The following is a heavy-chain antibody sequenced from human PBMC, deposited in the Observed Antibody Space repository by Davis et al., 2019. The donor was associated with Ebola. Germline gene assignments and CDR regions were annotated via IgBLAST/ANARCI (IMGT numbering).Heavy chain of an antibody. D-gene: IGHD1/OR15-1a*01. CDR2: ISSSSSYI. J-gene: IGHJ6*02. Sequence: GGSLRLSCAASGFTFSSYSMNWVRQAPGKGLEWVSSISSSSSYIYYADSVKGRFTISRANAKNSLYLQMNSLRAEDTAVYYCARVSNKFGMDVWGQGTTVTVSS. V-gene: IGHV3-21*04. CDR3: ARVSNKFGMDV. CDR1: GFTFSSYS.